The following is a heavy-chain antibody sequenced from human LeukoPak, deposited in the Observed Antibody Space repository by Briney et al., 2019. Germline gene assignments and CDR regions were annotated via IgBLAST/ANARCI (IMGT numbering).Heavy chain of an antibody. CDR1: GFTFIDYD. V-gene: IGHV3-13*01. J-gene: IGHJ4*02. CDR2: IGIRGDT. D-gene: IGHD6-19*01. CDR3: ARGGIQVSGIDEFDY. Sequence: PGGSLRLSCAASGFTFIDYDMHWVSHVIGKGLEWVSAIGIRGDTHYSGSVKGRFTISRENAESSLYLQMNSPRAEDTAVYYCARGGIQVSGIDEFDYWGQGTLVTVSS.